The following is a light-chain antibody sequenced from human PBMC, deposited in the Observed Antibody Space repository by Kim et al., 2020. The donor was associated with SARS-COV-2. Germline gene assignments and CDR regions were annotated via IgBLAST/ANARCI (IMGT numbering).Light chain of an antibody. CDR3: LQDYNYPWS. CDR1: QGIRND. Sequence: AAGGDRVSINCRASQGIRNDLGWYQQKPGKAPKVLIYAASRLQSGVPSRFSGSGSGTGFTLTISSLQPGDFATYYCLQDYNYPWSFGQGTKVDSK. CDR2: AAS. J-gene: IGKJ1*01. V-gene: IGKV1-6*01.